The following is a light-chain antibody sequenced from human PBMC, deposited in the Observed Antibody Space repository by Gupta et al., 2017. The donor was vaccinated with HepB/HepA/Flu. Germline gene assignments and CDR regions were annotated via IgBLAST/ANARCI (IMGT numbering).Light chain of an antibody. V-gene: IGKV1-5*03. CDR3: QHYARYRFS. J-gene: IGKJ2*03. Sequence: DIQMTQSPSTLSASVGDRVAITCRASQNIDVFLAWYQQKPGKAPNILIYKASTLQSGVPSRFSGSGSGTEFTLTINNIQSDDFATYYGQHYARYRFSFGQGTKLEIK. CDR1: QNIDVF. CDR2: KAS.